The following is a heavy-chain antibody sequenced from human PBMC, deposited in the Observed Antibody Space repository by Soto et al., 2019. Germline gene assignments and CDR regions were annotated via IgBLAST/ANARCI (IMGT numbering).Heavy chain of an antibody. Sequence: QVQLRQSGPGLVKPSGTLSLTCAVSGGSISSTNWWSWVRQSPGKGLEWIGEMYHSGSTNYNPSLRGRVTISVDKSNNQSSLKIRSVTAADTAIYYCATLPPRIELTVLPIPTWGQGTMVTVSS. D-gene: IGHD2-2*02. CDR1: GGSISSTNW. CDR3: ATLPPRIELTVLPIPT. CDR2: MYHSGST. V-gene: IGHV4-4*02. J-gene: IGHJ4*02.